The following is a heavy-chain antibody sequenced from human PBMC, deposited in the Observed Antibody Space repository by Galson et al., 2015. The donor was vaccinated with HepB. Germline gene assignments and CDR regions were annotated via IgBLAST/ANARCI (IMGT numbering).Heavy chain of an antibody. J-gene: IGHJ6*02. V-gene: IGHV1-3*01. Sequence: SVKVSCKASGYTFTSYAMHWVRQAPGQRLGWMGWINAGNGNTKYSQKFQGRVTITRDTSASTAYMELSSLRSEDKAVYYCARDKGPGLRFLEWVDDPMDVWGQGTTVTVSS. D-gene: IGHD3-3*01. CDR3: ARDKGPGLRFLEWVDDPMDV. CDR1: GYTFTSYA. CDR2: INAGNGNT.